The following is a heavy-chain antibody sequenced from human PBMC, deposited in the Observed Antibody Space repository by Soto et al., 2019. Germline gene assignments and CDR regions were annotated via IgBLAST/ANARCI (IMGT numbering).Heavy chain of an antibody. D-gene: IGHD1-1*01. CDR3: ARWNRYYFDY. V-gene: IGHV4-59*01. J-gene: IGHJ4*02. CDR1: GGSISSYY. Sequence: PSETLSLTCTVSGGSISSYYWSWIRQPPGKGLEWIGDIYYSGSTNYNPSHKSRVTISVDTSKNQFSLKRSSVTAADTAVYYCARWNRYYFDYWGKGTLVTVSS. CDR2: IYYSGST.